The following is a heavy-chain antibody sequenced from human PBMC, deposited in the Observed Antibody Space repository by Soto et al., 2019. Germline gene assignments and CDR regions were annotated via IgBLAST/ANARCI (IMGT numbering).Heavy chain of an antibody. J-gene: IGHJ4*02. Sequence: GGSLRLSCAASGFTFSNAWMSWVRQAPGKGLEWVGRIKSKTDGGTTDYAAPVKGRFTISRDDSKNTLYLQMNSLKTEDTAVYYCTTILYYGDYLDYWGQGTLVTVSS. D-gene: IGHD4-17*01. CDR3: TTILYYGDYLDY. CDR2: IKSKTDGGTT. CDR1: GFTFSNAW. V-gene: IGHV3-15*01.